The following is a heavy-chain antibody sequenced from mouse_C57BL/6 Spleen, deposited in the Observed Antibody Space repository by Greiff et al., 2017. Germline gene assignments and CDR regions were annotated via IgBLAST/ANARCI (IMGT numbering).Heavy chain of an antibody. CDR3: TIAITTVVAHFDY. Sequence: EVKLVESGEGLVKPGGSLKLSCAASGFTFSSYAMSWVRQTPEKRLEWVAYISGGGDYIYYADTVKGRFPISSDNARYTLYLQMSSLKSEDTAMYYCTIAITTVVAHFDYWGQGTTLTVSS. CDR1: GFTFSSYA. D-gene: IGHD1-1*01. CDR2: ISGGGDYI. J-gene: IGHJ2*01. V-gene: IGHV5-9-1*02.